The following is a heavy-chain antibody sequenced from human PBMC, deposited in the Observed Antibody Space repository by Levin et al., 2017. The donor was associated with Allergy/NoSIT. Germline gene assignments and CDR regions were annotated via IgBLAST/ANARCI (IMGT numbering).Heavy chain of an antibody. CDR1: GGSISSSNW. CDR2: IYHSGST. D-gene: IGHD3-22*01. V-gene: IGHV4-4*02. CDR3: ARSPRYYYDSSGVGY. J-gene: IGHJ4*02. Sequence: SETLSLTCAVSGGSISSSNWWSWVRQPPGKGLEWIGEIYHSGSTNYNPSLKSRVTISIDKSKNQFSLKLSSVTAADTAVYYCARSPRYYYDSSGVGYWGQGTLVTVSS.